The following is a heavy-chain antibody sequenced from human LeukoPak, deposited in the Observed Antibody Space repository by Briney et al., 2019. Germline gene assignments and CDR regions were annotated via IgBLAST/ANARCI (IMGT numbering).Heavy chain of an antibody. V-gene: IGHV3-11*01. D-gene: IGHD3-3*01. CDR1: GFTISDYY. CDR3: ARDRGRFLEWLLPHFDY. CDR2: ISSSGSTI. Sequence: GGSLRLSCAASGFTISDYYTSWIRQAPGKGLEWVSYISSSGSTIYYADSVKGRFTISRDNAKNSLYLQMNSLRAEDTAVYYCARDRGRFLEWLLPHFDYWGQGTLVTVSS. J-gene: IGHJ4*02.